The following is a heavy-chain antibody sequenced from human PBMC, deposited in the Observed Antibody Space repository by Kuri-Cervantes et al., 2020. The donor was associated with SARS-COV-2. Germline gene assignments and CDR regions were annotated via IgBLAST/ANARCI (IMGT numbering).Heavy chain of an antibody. CDR2: ISYDGSNK. J-gene: IGHJ4*02. CDR1: GFTFSSYG. D-gene: IGHD3-16*02. Sequence: GESLKISCAASGFTFSSYGMHWVRQAPGKGLEWVAVISYDGSNKYYADSVKGRFTISRDNSKNTLYLQMNSLRAEDTAVYYCARGSSELRLGELSHDYWGQGTLVTVSS. V-gene: IGHV3-30*03. CDR3: ARGSSELRLGELSHDY.